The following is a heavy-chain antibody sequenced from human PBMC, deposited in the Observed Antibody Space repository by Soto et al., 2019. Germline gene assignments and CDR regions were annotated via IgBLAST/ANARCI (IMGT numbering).Heavy chain of an antibody. CDR2: ISGSGGST. D-gene: IGHD3-10*01. CDR3: AKDRSTYYLVPPFDP. CDR1: GFTFSSYA. Sequence: PGGSLRLSCAASGFTFSSYAMSWVRQAPGKGLEWVSAISGSGGSTHYADSVKGRFTISRDNSKNTLYLQMNSLRAEDTAVYYCAKDRSTYYLVPPFDPWGQGTLVTVSS. V-gene: IGHV3-23*01. J-gene: IGHJ5*02.